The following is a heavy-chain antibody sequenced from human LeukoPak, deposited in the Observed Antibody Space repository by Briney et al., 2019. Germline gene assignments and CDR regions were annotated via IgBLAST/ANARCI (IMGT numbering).Heavy chain of an antibody. Sequence: GRSLRLSCAASGFTFSSYGMHWVRQAPGKGLEWVAVIWYDGSNKYYADSVKGRFTISRDNSKNTLYLQMNSLRAEDTAVYYCAREPSSEETGFDYWGQGTLVTVSS. D-gene: IGHD3-16*02. V-gene: IGHV3-33*01. CDR2: IWYDGSNK. J-gene: IGHJ4*02. CDR1: GFTFSSYG. CDR3: AREPSSEETGFDY.